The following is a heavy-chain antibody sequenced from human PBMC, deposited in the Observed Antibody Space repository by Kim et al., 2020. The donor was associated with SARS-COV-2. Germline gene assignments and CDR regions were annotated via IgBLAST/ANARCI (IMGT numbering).Heavy chain of an antibody. CDR1: GFTFSSYW. CDR3: ARDSLEGLLWFGEAPPNWFDP. V-gene: IGHV3-7*03. D-gene: IGHD3-10*01. CDR2: IKQDGSEK. J-gene: IGHJ5*02. Sequence: GGSLRLSCAASGFTFSSYWMSWVRQAPGKGLEWVANIKQDGSEKYYVDSVKGRFTISRDNAKNSLYLQMNSLRAEDTAVYYCARDSLEGLLWFGEAPPNWFDPWGQGTLVTVSS.